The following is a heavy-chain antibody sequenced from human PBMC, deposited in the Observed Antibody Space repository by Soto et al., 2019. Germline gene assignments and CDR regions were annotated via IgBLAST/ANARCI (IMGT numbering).Heavy chain of an antibody. Sequence: PSETLSLTCTVSGGSISSSSYYWGWIRQPPGKGLEWIGSIYYSGSTYYNPSLKSRVTISVDTSKNQFSLKLSSVTAADTAVYYCARSANDAFDIWGQGTMVTVSS. CDR3: ARSANDAFDI. CDR1: GGSISSSSYY. V-gene: IGHV4-39*01. CDR2: IYYSGST. J-gene: IGHJ3*02.